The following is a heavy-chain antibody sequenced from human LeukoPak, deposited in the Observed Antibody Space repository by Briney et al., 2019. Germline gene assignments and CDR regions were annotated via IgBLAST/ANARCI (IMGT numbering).Heavy chain of an antibody. D-gene: IGHD3-3*01. CDR1: GGSSSSSSYY. CDR3: ARITIFGVADRGV. V-gene: IGHV4-39*07. Sequence: PSETLSLTCTVSGGSSSSSSYYWGWIRQPPGKGLEWIGSIHESGTTYYTPSLKSRVTISRDTSNNQFSLKLRSVTAADTAVYYCARITIFGVADRGVWGKGTTVTVSA. J-gene: IGHJ6*04. CDR2: IHESGTT.